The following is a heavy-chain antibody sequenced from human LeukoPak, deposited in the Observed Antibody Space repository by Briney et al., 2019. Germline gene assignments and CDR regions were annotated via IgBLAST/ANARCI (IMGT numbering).Heavy chain of an antibody. CDR1: GFTVSSNY. J-gene: IGHJ3*02. CDR2: ISGSGGST. V-gene: IGHV3-23*01. D-gene: IGHD2-2*01. Sequence: GGSLRLSCAASGFTVSSNYMSWVRQAPGKGLEWVSAISGSGGSTYYADSVKGRFTISRDNSKNTLYLQMNSLRAEDTAVYYCAKDLRGFVIVVVSSDAFDIWGQGTMVTVSS. CDR3: AKDLRGFVIVVVSSDAFDI.